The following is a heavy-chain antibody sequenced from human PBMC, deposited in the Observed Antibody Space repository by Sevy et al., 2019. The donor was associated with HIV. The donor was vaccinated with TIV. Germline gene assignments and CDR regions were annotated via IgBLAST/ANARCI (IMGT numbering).Heavy chain of an antibody. D-gene: IGHD3-22*01. CDR1: GFTFSSYA. Sequence: GGSLRLSCAASGFTFSSYAMNWVRQAPGKGLEWVSGISGSGGSGDKTNYADSVKGRFTISRDDSKNSMYLQLNSLRAEDTAIYYCARKYDSSGYFDYWGQGTLVTVSS. J-gene: IGHJ4*02. CDR3: ARKYDSSGYFDY. CDR2: ISGSGGSGDKT. V-gene: IGHV3-23*01.